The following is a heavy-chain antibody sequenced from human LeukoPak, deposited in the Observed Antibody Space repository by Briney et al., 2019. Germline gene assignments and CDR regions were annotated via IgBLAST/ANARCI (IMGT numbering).Heavy chain of an antibody. V-gene: IGHV4-59*12. CDR1: GGSISSYY. D-gene: IGHD6-13*01. Sequence: PSETLSLTCTVSGGSISSYYWSWIRQPPGKGLEWIGYIYHSGSTYYNPSLKSRVTISVDRSKNQFSLKLSSVTAADTAVYYCASRAGAAAATGTFDYWGQGTLVTVSS. CDR2: IYHSGST. CDR3: ASRAGAAAATGTFDY. J-gene: IGHJ4*02.